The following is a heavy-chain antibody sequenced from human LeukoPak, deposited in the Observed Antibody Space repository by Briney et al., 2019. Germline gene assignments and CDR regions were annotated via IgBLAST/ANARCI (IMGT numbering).Heavy chain of an antibody. Sequence: PGGSLRLSCAASGFTFSIYAMHWVRQAPGKGLEWVAVISYDGSNKYYADSVKGRFTISRDNSKNTLYLQMNSLRAEDTAVYYCARDRWELLLLWYFDLWGRGTLVTVSS. D-gene: IGHD1-26*01. V-gene: IGHV3-30-3*01. CDR2: ISYDGSNK. CDR1: GFTFSIYA. CDR3: ARDRWELLLLWYFDL. J-gene: IGHJ2*01.